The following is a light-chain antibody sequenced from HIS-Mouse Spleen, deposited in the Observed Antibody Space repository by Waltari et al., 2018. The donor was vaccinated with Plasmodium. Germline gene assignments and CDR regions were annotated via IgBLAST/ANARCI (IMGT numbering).Light chain of an antibody. CDR3: QQYDNLPPLFT. CDR2: DAS. J-gene: IGKJ3*01. V-gene: IGKV1-33*01. Sequence: DIQMTQSPSSLSASVGDRVTITCQASQDISNYLNGFQQKPGKAPKLLIYDASNLETGVPSRCSGSGSGTDFTFTISSLQPEDIATYYCQQYDNLPPLFTFGPGTKVDIK. CDR1: QDISNY.